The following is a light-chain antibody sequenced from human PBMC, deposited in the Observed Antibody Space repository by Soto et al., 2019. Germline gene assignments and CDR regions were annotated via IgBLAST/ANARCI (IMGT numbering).Light chain of an antibody. V-gene: IGKV4-1*01. J-gene: IGKJ2*01. CDR3: HQYDTTPFT. Sequence: DIVMTQSPVSLAVSLGERATINCKSSQNVLSRSNNKNPLAWYQQKPGQAPKLLIYWASTREFGVPDRFSGSGSGTDFTLTITNLQAEDVAVYYCHQYDTTPFTFGQGTKLEIK. CDR1: QNVLSRSNNKNP. CDR2: WAS.